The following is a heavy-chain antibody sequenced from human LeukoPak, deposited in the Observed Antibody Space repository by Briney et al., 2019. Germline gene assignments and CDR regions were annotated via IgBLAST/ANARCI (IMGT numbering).Heavy chain of an antibody. CDR1: GFTFRSYA. V-gene: IGHV3-21*01. J-gene: IGHJ5*02. D-gene: IGHD3-10*01. CDR2: ISSSSSYI. CDR3: ARASITMVRLPFDP. Sequence: GGSLRLSCAVSGFTFRSYAMNWVRQAPGKGLEWVSSISSSSSYIYYADPVKGRFTISRDNAKNSLYLQMNSLRAEDTAVYYCARASITMVRLPFDPWGQGTLVTVSS.